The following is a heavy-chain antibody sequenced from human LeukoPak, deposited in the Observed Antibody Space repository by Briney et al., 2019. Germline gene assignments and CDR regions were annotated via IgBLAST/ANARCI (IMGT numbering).Heavy chain of an antibody. J-gene: IGHJ4*02. CDR1: GFTFSSYA. V-gene: IGHV3-23*01. CDR3: AKVTRGGYYYDSSGTD. Sequence: PGGSLRLSCAASGFTFSSYAMSWVRQAPGKGLEWVSAISGSGGSTYYADSVKGRFTISRDNSKNTLYLQMNSLRAVDTAVYYCAKVTRGGYYYDSSGTDWGQGTLVTVSS. D-gene: IGHD3-22*01. CDR2: ISGSGGST.